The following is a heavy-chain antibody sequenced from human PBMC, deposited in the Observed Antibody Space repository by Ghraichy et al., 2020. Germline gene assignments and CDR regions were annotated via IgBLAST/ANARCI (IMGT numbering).Heavy chain of an antibody. CDR1: GYTFTSYD. Sequence: ASVKVSCKASGYTFTSYDINWVRQATGQGLEWMGWMNPNSGNTGYAQKFQGRVTMTRNTSISTAYMELSSLRSEDTAVYYCARRGEEVVPAANALGVWGQGTTVTVSS. V-gene: IGHV1-8*01. D-gene: IGHD2-2*01. CDR2: MNPNSGNT. CDR3: ARRGEEVVPAANALGV. J-gene: IGHJ6*02.